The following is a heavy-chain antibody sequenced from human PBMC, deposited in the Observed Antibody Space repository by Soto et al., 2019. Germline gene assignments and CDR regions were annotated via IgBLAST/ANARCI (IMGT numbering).Heavy chain of an antibody. J-gene: IGHJ4*02. V-gene: IGHV1-18*01. D-gene: IGHD5-18*01. CDR1: GYTFTSYG. Sequence: ASVKVSCKASGYTFTSYGISWVRQAPGQGLEWMGWISAYNGNTNYAQKLQGRVTMTTDTSTSTAYMELRSLRSDDTAVYYCARDGDLAMFSLLINFDYWGQGTLVTVSS. CDR3: ARDGDLAMFSLLINFDY. CDR2: ISAYNGNT.